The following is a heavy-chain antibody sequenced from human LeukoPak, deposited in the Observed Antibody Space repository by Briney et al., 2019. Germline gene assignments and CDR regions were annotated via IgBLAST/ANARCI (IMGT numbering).Heavy chain of an antibody. V-gene: IGHV4-38-2*01. CDR1: GYSISSGYY. J-gene: IGHJ4*02. CDR3: ARLGTVTYYYDSSGYNFFDY. Sequence: SETLSLTCAVSGYSISSGYYWGWIRQPPEKGLEWIGSIYHSGSTYYNPSFKSRVTISVDTSKNQFSLKLSSVTAADTAVYYCARLGTVTYYYDSSGYNFFDYWGQGTPVTVSS. D-gene: IGHD3-22*01. CDR2: IYHSGST.